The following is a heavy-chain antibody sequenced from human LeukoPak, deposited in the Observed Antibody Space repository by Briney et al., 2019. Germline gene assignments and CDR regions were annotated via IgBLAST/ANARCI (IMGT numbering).Heavy chain of an antibody. CDR2: ISYHGSNK. D-gene: IGHD3-22*01. Sequence: GGSLRLSCAASGFTFSSYGMHWVRQAPGKGLEWVAAISYHGSNKYYADPVKGRFTISRDNNEDSLYLQMNSLRAEDTALYSCAKDLYSYDSTWHYMDVWGKGTTVTVSS. CDR1: GFTFSSYG. CDR3: AKDLYSYDSTWHYMDV. V-gene: IGHV3-30*18. J-gene: IGHJ6*03.